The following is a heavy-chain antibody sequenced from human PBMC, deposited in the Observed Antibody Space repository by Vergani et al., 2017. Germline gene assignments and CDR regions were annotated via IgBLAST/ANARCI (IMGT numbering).Heavy chain of an antibody. CDR1: GYTFTSYA. D-gene: IGHD6-6*01. Sequence: QVQLVESGGGLVKPGGSLRLSCAASGYTFTSYAMHWVRQAPGQRLEWMGWINAGNGNTKYSQKFQGRVTITRDTSASTAYMELSSLRSEDTAVYYCARWLGSSSQSNFDYWGQGTLVTVSS. J-gene: IGHJ4*02. CDR3: ARWLGSSSQSNFDY. CDR2: INAGNGNT. V-gene: IGHV1-3*01.